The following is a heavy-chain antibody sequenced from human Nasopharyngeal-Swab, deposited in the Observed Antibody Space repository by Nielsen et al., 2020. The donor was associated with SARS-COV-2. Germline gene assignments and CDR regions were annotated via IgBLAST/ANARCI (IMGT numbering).Heavy chain of an antibody. CDR2: ISSNGGST. J-gene: IGHJ6*02. V-gene: IGHV3-64D*06. CDR1: GFIFSSYA. CDR3: VTGDIVATGDYYYGMDV. Sequence: SCSASGFIFSSYAMHWVRQAPGKGLEYVSAISSNGGSTYYADSVRGRFTISRDNSKNTLYLQMSSLRAEDTAVYYCVTGDIVATGDYYYGMDVWGQGTTVTVSS. D-gene: IGHD5-12*01.